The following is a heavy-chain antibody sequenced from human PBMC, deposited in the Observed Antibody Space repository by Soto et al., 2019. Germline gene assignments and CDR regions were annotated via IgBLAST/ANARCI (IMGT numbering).Heavy chain of an antibody. CDR2: IVVGSGNT. Sequence: KVPLKASGLPFTSSPIQWVGQARGQRPEWIGWIVVGSGNTNYAQKFQERVTITRDMSTSTAYMELSSLRSEDTAVYYCARYSPVGATEEDSCDAFDIWGQGTMVTVSS. CDR3: ARYSPVGATEEDSCDAFDI. J-gene: IGHJ3*02. CDR1: GLPFTSSP. V-gene: IGHV1-58*02. D-gene: IGHD1-26*01.